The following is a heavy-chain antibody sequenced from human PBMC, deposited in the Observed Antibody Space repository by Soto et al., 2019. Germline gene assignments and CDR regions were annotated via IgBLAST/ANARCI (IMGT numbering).Heavy chain of an antibody. J-gene: IGHJ4*02. CDR3: AIEYCSSTSCTN. Sequence: ETLSLTCAVYGGSFSGYYWSWIRQPPGKGLEWVSVIYSGGSTYYADSVKGRFTISRDNSKNTRYLQMNSLRAEETAVYYCAIEYCSSTSCTNWGQGTLVTVSS. D-gene: IGHD2-2*01. V-gene: IGHV3-66*01. CDR1: GGSFSGYY. CDR2: IYSGGST.